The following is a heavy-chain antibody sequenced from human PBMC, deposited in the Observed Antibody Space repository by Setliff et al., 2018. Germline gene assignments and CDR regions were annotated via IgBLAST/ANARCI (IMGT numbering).Heavy chain of an antibody. CDR3: ARDRPGPSFGGMDV. CDR1: GFTFSDYY. CDR2: LYGDNKI. D-gene: IGHD3-3*01. V-gene: IGHV3-53*01. J-gene: IGHJ6*02. Sequence: QPGGSLRLSCAASGFTFSDYYMSWVRQAPGKGLEWVALLYGDNKIDFADSVKGRFTISTDNSKNTLYLQMNSLTAEDTAVYYCARDRPGPSFGGMDVWGQGTTVTVSS.